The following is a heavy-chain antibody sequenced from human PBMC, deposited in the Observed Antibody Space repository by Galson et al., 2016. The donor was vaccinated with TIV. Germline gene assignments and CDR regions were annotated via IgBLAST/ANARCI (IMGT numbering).Heavy chain of an antibody. V-gene: IGHV4-59*01. CDR2: IYYTGST. D-gene: IGHD4-17*01. CDR3: ARGLDYGDRRGWEY. Sequence: SETLSLTCTVSGGSITSYYWTWIRQPPGKGLEWIGYIYYTGSTTYNPSPKSRVTISVDTSKKQFSLKMSSVTAADTAAYYSARGLDYGDRRGWEYWGQGTLVTVSS. J-gene: IGHJ4*02. CDR1: GGSITSYY.